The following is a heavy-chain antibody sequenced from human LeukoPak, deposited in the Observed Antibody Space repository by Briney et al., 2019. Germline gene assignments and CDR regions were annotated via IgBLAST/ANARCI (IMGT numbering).Heavy chain of an antibody. Sequence: SVKVSCKASGGTFSSYAISWVRQAPGQGLEWMGGIIPIFGTANYAQKFQGRVTITADEFTSTAYMELSSLRSEDTAVYYCARGTFGELSLFDPWGQGTLVTVSS. J-gene: IGHJ5*02. V-gene: IGHV1-69*13. CDR3: ARGTFGELSLFDP. CDR1: GGTFSSYA. CDR2: IIPIFGTA. D-gene: IGHD3-10*01.